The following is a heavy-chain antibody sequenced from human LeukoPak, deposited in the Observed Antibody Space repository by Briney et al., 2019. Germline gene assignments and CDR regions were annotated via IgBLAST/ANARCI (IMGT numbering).Heavy chain of an antibody. CDR3: ARRGYGSRRAADY. V-gene: IGHV1-18*01. J-gene: IGHJ4*02. D-gene: IGHD3-10*01. CDR2: ISTVSGKT. CDR1: GYIFTTYD. Sequence: GASVKVSCKASGYIFTTYDISWVRQSPGQGLEWMGWISTVSGKTRCAQKFQGRLSVTTNTSTNTAEMELRSLTSDDTAIYHCARRGYGSRRAADYWGQGTLVIVSS.